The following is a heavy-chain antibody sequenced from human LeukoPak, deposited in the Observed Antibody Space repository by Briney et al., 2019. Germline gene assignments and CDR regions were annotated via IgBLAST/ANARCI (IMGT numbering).Heavy chain of an antibody. CDR2: IYSGGST. D-gene: IGHD1-1*01. CDR3: ARDPRTVWI. CDR1: GFTVSSNY. J-gene: IGHJ4*02. Sequence: GRSLRLSCAASGFTVSSNYMSWVRQAPGKGLEWVSVIYSGGSTYYADSVKGRFTISRGNAKNSLYLQMNRLRVEVTAVYYCARDPRTVWIWGQGTQGTVS. V-gene: IGHV3-66*01.